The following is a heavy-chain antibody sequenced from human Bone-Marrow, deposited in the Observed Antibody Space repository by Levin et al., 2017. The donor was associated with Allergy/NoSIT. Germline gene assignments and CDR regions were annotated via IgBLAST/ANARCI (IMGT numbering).Heavy chain of an antibody. V-gene: IGHV5-51*06. D-gene: IGHD2-2*01. CDR1: GYTFSSNW. Sequence: GESLKISCKGSGYTFSSNWIGWVRQMPGKGLEWMGMIFPRDSDTRYSPSFQGQVIISADKTVNTVYLQWSSLKASDTATYFCATWGCTSASCPWFFDSWGQGTLVTVSS. J-gene: IGHJ4*02. CDR2: IFPRDSDT. CDR3: ATWGCTSASCPWFFDS.